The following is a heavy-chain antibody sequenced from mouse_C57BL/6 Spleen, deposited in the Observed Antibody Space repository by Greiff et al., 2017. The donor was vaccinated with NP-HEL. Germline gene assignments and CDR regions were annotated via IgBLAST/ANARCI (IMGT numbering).Heavy chain of an antibody. D-gene: IGHD1-1*01. Sequence: EVQLQQSGPELVKPGASVKISCKASGYTFTDYYMNWVKQSHGKSLEWIGDINPNNGGTSYNQKFKGKATLTVDKSSSTAYMELRSLTSEDSAVYYCARGGITTVVPYWGQGTLVTVSA. CDR2: INPNNGGT. CDR1: GYTFTDYY. CDR3: ARGGITTVVPY. J-gene: IGHJ3*01. V-gene: IGHV1-26*01.